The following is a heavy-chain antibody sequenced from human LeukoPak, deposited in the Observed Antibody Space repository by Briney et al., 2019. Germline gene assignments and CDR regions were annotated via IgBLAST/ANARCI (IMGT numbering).Heavy chain of an antibody. Sequence: PSQTLSLTCTVSGGSISSGGYYWSWIRQHPGRGLEWIGYIYYSGSTYFNPSLKSRVTISADTSKNQFSLTLSSVTAADTVVYYCARARSAAGNFDYWGQGTLVTVSS. V-gene: IGHV4-31*03. J-gene: IGHJ4*02. CDR3: ARARSAAGNFDY. D-gene: IGHD6-13*01. CDR1: GGSISSGGYY. CDR2: IYYSGST.